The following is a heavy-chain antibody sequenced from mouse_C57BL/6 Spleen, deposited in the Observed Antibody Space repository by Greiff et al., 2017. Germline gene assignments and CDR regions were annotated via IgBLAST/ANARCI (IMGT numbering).Heavy chain of an antibody. CDR2: IYPGDGDT. V-gene: IGHV1-82*01. CDR1: GYAFSSSW. CDR3: ARARMDSWGAMDY. Sequence: QVQLQQSGPELVKPGASVKISCKASGYAFSSSWMNWVKQRPGKGLEWIGRIYPGDGDTNYNGKFKGKATLTAAKSSSTAYMQLSSLSSDDSAVYFCARARMDSWGAMDYWGQGTSVTVSS. D-gene: IGHD2-3*01. J-gene: IGHJ4*01.